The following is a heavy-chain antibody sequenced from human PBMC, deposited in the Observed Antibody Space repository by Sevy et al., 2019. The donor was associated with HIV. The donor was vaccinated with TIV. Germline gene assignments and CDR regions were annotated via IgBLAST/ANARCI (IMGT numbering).Heavy chain of an antibody. CDR2: FDPEDDET. D-gene: IGHD3-22*01. CDR3: ATTKDYYEGSGSPFDY. Sequence: ASVKVSCKVSGYRLSQLSMHWVRQAPGKGLEWMGSFDPEDDETIYAQNFQGRVAMTEDTSTDTAYMELSTLRSEDTAVYYCATTKDYYEGSGSPFDYWGQGTLVTVSS. V-gene: IGHV1-24*01. J-gene: IGHJ4*02. CDR1: GYRLSQLS.